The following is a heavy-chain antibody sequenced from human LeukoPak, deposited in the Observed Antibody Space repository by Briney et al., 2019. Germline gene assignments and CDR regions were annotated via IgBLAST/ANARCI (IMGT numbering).Heavy chain of an antibody. CDR1: GGSISSYY. Sequence: PSETLSLTCAVSGGSISSYYWSWIRQPAGKGLEWVGRIYYSGATNYNPSLKTRVTMSVDTSKNQFSLKLSSVTAADTAVYYCARGQSWLPDYWGQGTLVTVSS. CDR2: IYYSGAT. J-gene: IGHJ4*02. CDR3: ARGQSWLPDY. V-gene: IGHV4-59*10. D-gene: IGHD5-24*01.